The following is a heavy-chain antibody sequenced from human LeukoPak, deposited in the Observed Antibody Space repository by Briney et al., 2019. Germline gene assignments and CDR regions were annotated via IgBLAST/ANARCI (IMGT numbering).Heavy chain of an antibody. J-gene: IGHJ4*02. CDR2: ISGSGGST. CDR3: AKSSRYERTHVDY. Sequence: ASVKVSCKASGGTFSSYAMSWVRQAPGKGLEWVSAISGSGGSTYYADSVKGRFTISRDNSKNTLYLQMNSLRAEDTAVHYCAKSSRYERTHVDYWGQGTLVTVSS. V-gene: IGHV3-23*01. CDR1: GGTFSSYA. D-gene: IGHD1-1*01.